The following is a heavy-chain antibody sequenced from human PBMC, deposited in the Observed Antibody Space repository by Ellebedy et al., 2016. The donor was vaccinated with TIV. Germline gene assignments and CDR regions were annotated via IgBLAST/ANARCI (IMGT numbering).Heavy chain of an antibody. J-gene: IGHJ4*02. V-gene: IGHV1-18*04. D-gene: IGHD6-13*01. CDR3: ARDPGSWLTDY. Sequence: AASVKVSCKTSGYTFTTHGVSWVRQAPGQGLEWMGWVSGYNGNTQYAQKFQGRVTMITDTSTTTAYMELRSLRSDDTAVYYCARDPGSWLTDYWGQGTLVTVSS. CDR2: VSGYNGNT. CDR1: GYTFTTHG.